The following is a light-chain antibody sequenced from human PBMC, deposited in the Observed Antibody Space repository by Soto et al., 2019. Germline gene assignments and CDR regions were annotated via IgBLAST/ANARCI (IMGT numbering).Light chain of an antibody. CDR2: EIN. J-gene: IGLJ1*01. CDR1: SSDVGAYDY. V-gene: IGLV2-8*01. CDR3: SSFAGSNNFPYV. Sequence: QSVLAQPPSASGSPGQSVTISCTGTSSDVGAYDYVSWYQQHPGKAPKLMIHEINKRPSGVPDRFSGSKSGNTASLTVSGLQAEDEADYYCSSFAGSNNFPYVFGTGTRSPS.